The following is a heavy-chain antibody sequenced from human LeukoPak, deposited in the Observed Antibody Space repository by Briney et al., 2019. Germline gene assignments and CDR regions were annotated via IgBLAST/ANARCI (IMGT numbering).Heavy chain of an antibody. CDR1: GFTVSSNY. V-gene: IGHV3-53*01. CDR3: ARDCSSSCSPYYGMDV. Sequence: GGSLRLSCAASGFTVSSNYMSWVRQVPGKGLEWVSIIHSGGTTNYVDSVKGRFTISRDNSRNTLYLQMNSLRAEDTAVYYCARDCSSSCSPYYGMDVWGQGTTVTVSS. CDR2: IHSGGTT. D-gene: IGHD2-2*01. J-gene: IGHJ6*02.